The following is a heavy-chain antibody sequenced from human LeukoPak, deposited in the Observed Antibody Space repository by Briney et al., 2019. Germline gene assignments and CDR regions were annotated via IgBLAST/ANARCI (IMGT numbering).Heavy chain of an antibody. Sequence: GGPLRLSCTASSFSFSSYWMTWVRQAPGKGLEWVASINQGGSEKYSVDSVKGRFTISRDNPKNSLYLQMNSLRAEDTSVYYCARSTGWYPFPDYWGQGTLVTVSS. D-gene: IGHD6-19*01. V-gene: IGHV3-7*01. CDR3: ARSTGWYPFPDY. CDR1: SFSFSSYW. J-gene: IGHJ4*02. CDR2: INQGGSEK.